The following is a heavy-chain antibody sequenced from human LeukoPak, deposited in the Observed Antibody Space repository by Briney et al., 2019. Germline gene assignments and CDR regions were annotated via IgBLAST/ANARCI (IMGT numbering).Heavy chain of an antibody. CDR3: ARGSVLDAFDI. J-gene: IGHJ3*02. V-gene: IGHV3-53*04. CDR2: IYSGGST. Sequence: GGSLRLSCAASGFTVSSNYMSWVRQAPGKGLEWVSVIYSGGSTYYADSVKGRFTISRHNSKNTLYLQMNSLRPEDTAVYYCARGSVLDAFDIWGQGTMVTVSS. CDR1: GFTVSSNY.